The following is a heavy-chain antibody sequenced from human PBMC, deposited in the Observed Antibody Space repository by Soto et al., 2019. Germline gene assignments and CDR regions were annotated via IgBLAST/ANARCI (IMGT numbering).Heavy chain of an antibody. CDR2: INHSGST. J-gene: IGHJ6*02. CDR3: ARAPGIALAGTRGDYGMDV. CDR1: GGSFSGYY. Sequence: PETLSLTCAVYGGSFSGYYWSWIRQPPGKGLEWIGEINHSGSTNYNPSLKSRVTISVDTSKNQFSLKLSSVTAADTAVYYCARAPGIALAGTRGDYGMDVWCQGTTVSGSS. D-gene: IGHD6-19*01. V-gene: IGHV4-34*01.